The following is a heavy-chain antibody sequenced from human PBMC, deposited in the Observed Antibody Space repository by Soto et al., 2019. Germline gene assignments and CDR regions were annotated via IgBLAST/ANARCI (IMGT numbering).Heavy chain of an antibody. CDR3: ARSIRGPRRFNGMDV. Sequence: SGPTLVNPTETLALTCTFSGFSLTSPGMCVSWIRQSPGKALEWLALIERDDDDKYYSTSLKTRLTISKDTRKNQVVLTMANMEPADTATYYCARSIRGPRRFNGMDVWGQGTTVTVSS. V-gene: IGHV2-70*13. J-gene: IGHJ6*02. CDR2: IERDDDDK. CDR1: GFSLTSPGMC. D-gene: IGHD1-20*01.